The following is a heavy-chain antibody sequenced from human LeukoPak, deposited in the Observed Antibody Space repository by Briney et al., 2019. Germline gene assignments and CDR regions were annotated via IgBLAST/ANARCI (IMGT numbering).Heavy chain of an antibody. CDR3: TSIAAAGSFDYYYYMDV. V-gene: IGHV3-73*01. D-gene: IGHD6-13*01. Sequence: PGGSLRLSCAASGFTFSGSAMHWVRQASGKGLEWVGRIRSKANSYATAYAASVKGRFTISRDDSKNTAYLQMNSLKTEDTAVYYCTSIAAAGSFDYYYYMDVWGKGTTVTISS. J-gene: IGHJ6*03. CDR1: GFTFSGSA. CDR2: IRSKANSYAT.